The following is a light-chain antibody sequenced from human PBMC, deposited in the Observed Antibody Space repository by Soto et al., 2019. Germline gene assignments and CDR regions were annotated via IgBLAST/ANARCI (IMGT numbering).Light chain of an antibody. CDR2: GAS. V-gene: IGKV1-39*01. CDR3: QQTYSTLALT. Sequence: DIQMTKSPFSLAASVGDRVTVSCRSSQNIDTFLNWYRHKPGKAPELLIFGASRLHSGVPSRFSGGGSGTEFTLNISSLQPEDFATYSCQQTYSTLALTFGGGTKVDIK. J-gene: IGKJ4*01. CDR1: QNIDTF.